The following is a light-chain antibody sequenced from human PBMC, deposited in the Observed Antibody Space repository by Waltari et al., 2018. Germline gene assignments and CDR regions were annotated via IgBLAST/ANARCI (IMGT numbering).Light chain of an antibody. CDR1: QNIKSW. Sequence: DIQMTQSPSTLSASVGDRVTITCRASQNIKSWLTWYQQKPGKAPNLLIYKASSLQSGFPSRFSGSGSGTEFALTINSLQPYDFATYYCQQYDTYPWTFGHGTKVEIK. J-gene: IGKJ1*01. V-gene: IGKV1-5*03. CDR2: KAS. CDR3: QQYDTYPWT.